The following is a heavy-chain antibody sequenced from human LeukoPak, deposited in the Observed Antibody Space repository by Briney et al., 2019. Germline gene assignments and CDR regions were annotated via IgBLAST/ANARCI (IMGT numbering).Heavy chain of an antibody. Sequence: PGGSLRLSCVASGFTFDDYSVNWVRHAPGKGLEWVAAISSSSDYIYYADSMRGRFTISRDSAKNSLYLQMHSLRVEDTALYYCARDRVPRATRGTFDYWGQGSPVIVCS. D-gene: IGHD1-26*01. J-gene: IGHJ4*02. CDR3: ARDRVPRATRGTFDY. CDR1: GFTFDDYS. CDR2: ISSSSDYI. V-gene: IGHV3-21*01.